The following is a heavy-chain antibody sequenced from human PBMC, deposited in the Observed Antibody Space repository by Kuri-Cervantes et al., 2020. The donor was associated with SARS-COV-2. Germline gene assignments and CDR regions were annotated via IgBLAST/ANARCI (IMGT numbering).Heavy chain of an antibody. D-gene: IGHD3-10*01. Sequence: ASVKVSCKTSGYTFTRYHIHWVRRARGQGLEWLGVINPDGGGTSYAPTFKGRVTMTSDTSTSTVYMELSSLKSDDTAIYYCARDRGSGSCYDYWGQGTLVNGAS. V-gene: IGHV1-46*01. J-gene: IGHJ4*02. CDR2: INPDGGGT. CDR3: ARDRGSGSCYDY. CDR1: GYTFTRYH.